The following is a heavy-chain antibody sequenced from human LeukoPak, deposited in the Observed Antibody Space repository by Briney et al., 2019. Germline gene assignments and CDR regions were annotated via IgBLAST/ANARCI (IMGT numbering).Heavy chain of an antibody. D-gene: IGHD3-10*01. Sequence: PGGSLILSCAASGSTVSSNYMSWVRQAPGKELEWVSVIYSGGSTYYADSVKGRFTISRDNSKNTLYLQMNSLRAEDTAVYYCASGSGSYRTPYYYMDVWGTGTTVTVSS. CDR2: IYSGGST. CDR1: GSTVSSNY. CDR3: ASGSGSYRTPYYYMDV. V-gene: IGHV3-53*01. J-gene: IGHJ6*03.